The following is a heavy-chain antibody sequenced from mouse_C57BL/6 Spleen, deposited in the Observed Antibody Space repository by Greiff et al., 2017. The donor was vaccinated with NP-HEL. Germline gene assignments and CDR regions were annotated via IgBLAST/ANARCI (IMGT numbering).Heavy chain of an antibody. D-gene: IGHD4-1*01. CDR2: ISNLAYSI. CDR3: ARRELHYAMDY. V-gene: IGHV5-15*04. CDR1: GFTFSDYG. J-gene: IGHJ4*01. Sequence: EVKLVESGGGLVQPGGSLKLSCAASGFTFSDYGMAWVRQAPRKGPEWVAFISNLAYSIYYADTVTGRFTISGENAKNTLYLEMSSLRSEDTAMYYCARRELHYAMDYWGQGTSVTVSS.